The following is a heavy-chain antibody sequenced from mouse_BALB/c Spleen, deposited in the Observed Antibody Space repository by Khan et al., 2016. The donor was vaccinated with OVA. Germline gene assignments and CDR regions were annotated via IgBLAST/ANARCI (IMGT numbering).Heavy chain of an antibody. Sequence: QIQLVQSGAELMKPGASVKISCKATGYTFSSYWIEWVKQRPGHGLEWIGEILPGSGSTNYNEKFKGKATFTADTSSNTAYMQLSSLTSEDSAVXYCARTAYYGISWFAYWGQGTLVTVSA. CDR1: GYTFSSYW. CDR3: ARTAYYGISWFAY. J-gene: IGHJ3*01. CDR2: ILPGSGST. V-gene: IGHV1-9*01. D-gene: IGHD1-1*01.